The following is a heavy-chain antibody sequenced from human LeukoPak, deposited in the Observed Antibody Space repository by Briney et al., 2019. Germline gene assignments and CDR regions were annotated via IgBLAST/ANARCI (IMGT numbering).Heavy chain of an antibody. CDR3: AKSSQGAFDI. D-gene: IGHD2-15*01. Sequence: GGSLKLSCAASGFTVSSNYMSWVRQAPGKGLEWVSVIYSGGSTYYADSVKGRFTISRDNAKNSLYLQMNSLRAEDTAVYYCAKSSQGAFDIWGQGTMVTVSS. CDR1: GFTVSSNY. CDR2: IYSGGST. J-gene: IGHJ3*02. V-gene: IGHV3-53*01.